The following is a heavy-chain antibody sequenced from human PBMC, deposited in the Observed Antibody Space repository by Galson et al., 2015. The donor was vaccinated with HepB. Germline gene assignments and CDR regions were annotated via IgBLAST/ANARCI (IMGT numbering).Heavy chain of an antibody. J-gene: IGHJ2*01. CDR3: ARDGPFQWLVRGWYFDL. Sequence: SLRLSCAASGFTFSSYSMNWVRQAPGKGLEWVSYISSSSSTIYYADSVRGRFTISRDNAKNSLYLQMNSLRDEDTAVYYCARDGPFQWLVRGWYFDLWGRGTLVTVSS. CDR1: GFTFSSYS. V-gene: IGHV3-48*02. D-gene: IGHD6-19*01. CDR2: ISSSSSTI.